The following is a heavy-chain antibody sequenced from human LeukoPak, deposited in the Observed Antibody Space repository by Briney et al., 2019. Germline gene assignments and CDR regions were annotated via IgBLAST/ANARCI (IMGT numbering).Heavy chain of an antibody. CDR1: GYTFTSYG. CDR2: ISAYNGDT. D-gene: IGHD2-15*01. CDR3: ARDAGYCSGGSCWYFDH. Sequence: ASVKVSCKASGYTFTSYGFSWVRQAPGEGLEWMGWISAYNGDTDYAQKFQGRVTMTTDTSTSTAYMELRSLKSDDAAVYYCARDAGYCSGGSCWYFDHWGQGTMVTVSS. J-gene: IGHJ4*02. V-gene: IGHV1-18*01.